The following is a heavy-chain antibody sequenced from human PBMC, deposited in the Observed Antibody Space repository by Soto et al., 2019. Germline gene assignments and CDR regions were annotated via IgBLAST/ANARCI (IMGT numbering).Heavy chain of an antibody. CDR3: ARDGDSGPPGYYYYYYGMDV. V-gene: IGHV3-21*01. CDR2: ISSSSSYI. J-gene: IGHJ6*02. D-gene: IGHD5-12*01. Sequence: EVQLVESGGGLVKPGGSLRLSCAASGFTFSSYSMNWVRQAPGKGLEWVSSISSSSSYIYYADSVKGRFTISRDNAKNSMYLQMNSLRGEDTAVYYCARDGDSGPPGYYYYYYGMDVWGQGTTVTVSS. CDR1: GFTFSSYS.